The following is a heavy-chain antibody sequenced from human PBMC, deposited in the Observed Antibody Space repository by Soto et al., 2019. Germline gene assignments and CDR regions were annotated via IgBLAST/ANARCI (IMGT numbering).Heavy chain of an antibody. CDR1: SDSIAGENW. CDR3: ARVFSSGSGWMYYFDF. Sequence: QVQLQESGPGLVKPSETLSLTCTVSSDSIAGENWWSWVRPPPGQGLEWIGEVFHTGGTNYNPSLKSRVTMEVDKSKNQFSLKLISATAADTAVYYCARVFSSGSGWMYYFDFWGQGTLVSVSS. J-gene: IGHJ4*02. D-gene: IGHD6-19*01. CDR2: VFHTGGT. V-gene: IGHV4-4*02.